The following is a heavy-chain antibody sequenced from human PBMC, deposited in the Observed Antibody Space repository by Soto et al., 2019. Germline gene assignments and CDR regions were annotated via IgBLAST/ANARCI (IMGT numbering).Heavy chain of an antibody. CDR3: ASGDRGYYGSGNY. CDR1: GGSISSYY. J-gene: IGHJ4*02. CDR2: IYYSGST. V-gene: IGHV4-59*01. D-gene: IGHD3-10*01. Sequence: PSETLSLTCTVSGGSISSYYWSWIRQPPGKGLEWIGDIYYSGSTKYNPSRKSRVTISVDTSKNPFSLKLSSVTAADTAVYYCASGDRGYYGSGNYWGQGTLVTVSS.